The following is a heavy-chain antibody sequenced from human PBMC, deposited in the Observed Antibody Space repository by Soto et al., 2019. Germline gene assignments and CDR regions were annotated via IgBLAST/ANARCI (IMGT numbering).Heavy chain of an antibody. Sequence: XGPTLVNPTESLTLTCTFSGFSLTSPGMCVSWVRQPPGKALEWLALIERDDDDKYYSTSLKTRLTISKDTRKNQVVLTMANMDPADTGTYYCARSIRGPRRFNGMDVWGQGTTVTVSS. CDR2: IERDDDDK. CDR1: GFSLTSPGMC. J-gene: IGHJ6*02. CDR3: ARSIRGPRRFNGMDV. D-gene: IGHD1-20*01. V-gene: IGHV2-70*13.